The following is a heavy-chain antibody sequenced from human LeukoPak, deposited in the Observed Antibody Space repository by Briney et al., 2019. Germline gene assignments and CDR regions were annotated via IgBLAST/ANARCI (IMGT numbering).Heavy chain of an antibody. V-gene: IGHV5-51*01. J-gene: IGHJ4*02. CDR1: GYSFATYW. Sequence: KRGESLKISCKGSGYSFATYWIGWVRQMRGKGLELMGIIYPGDSDTIYSPSFQGQVTISADKSISTAYLQWSSLKASDPAMYYCARRERNGYNFFDYWGQGTLVTVSS. CDR3: ARRERNGYNFFDY. CDR2: IYPGDSDT. D-gene: IGHD5-24*01.